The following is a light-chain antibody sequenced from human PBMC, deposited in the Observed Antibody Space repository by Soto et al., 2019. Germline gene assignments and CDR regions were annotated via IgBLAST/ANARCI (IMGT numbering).Light chain of an antibody. J-gene: IGKJ1*01. Sequence: EIVLTQSPGTLSLSPGERATLSCRASQSVSSSYLAWYQQKPGQAPRLLIYGASSRATGIPDRFSGSGSGTAFTLTISRLEPEDFPVYYCQQYGSSSWTFGQGTKVEI. CDR2: GAS. CDR3: QQYGSSSWT. V-gene: IGKV3-20*01. CDR1: QSVSSSY.